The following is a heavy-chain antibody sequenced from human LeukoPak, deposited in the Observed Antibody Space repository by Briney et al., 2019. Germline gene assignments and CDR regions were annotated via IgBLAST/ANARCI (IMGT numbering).Heavy chain of an antibody. CDR1: GYTFTGYY. Sequence: EASVKVSCKASGYTFTGYYLHWVRQAPGQGLEWMGCVNPNSGDTNYAQNFQRRVTMTRDTSIGTAYMELSSLISDDTAVYYCARPVAAFNYWGQGTLVTVSS. D-gene: IGHD6-19*01. J-gene: IGHJ4*02. CDR3: ARPVAAFNY. V-gene: IGHV1-2*02. CDR2: VNPNSGDT.